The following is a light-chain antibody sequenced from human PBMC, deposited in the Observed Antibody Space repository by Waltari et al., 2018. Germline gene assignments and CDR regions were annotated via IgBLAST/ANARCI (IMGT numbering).Light chain of an antibody. CDR1: SSDVGAYNY. V-gene: IGLV2-8*01. Sequence: QSALTQPPSASGSPGQSVTISCTVTSSDVGAYNYVSWYQQHPDKAPQLLIFEVSQRPSVVPDRFSGPKSGNTASLTVSGLQAEDEADYYCVSYAGSNNLVFGGGTKLTVL. CDR3: VSYAGSNNLV. CDR2: EVS. J-gene: IGLJ2*01.